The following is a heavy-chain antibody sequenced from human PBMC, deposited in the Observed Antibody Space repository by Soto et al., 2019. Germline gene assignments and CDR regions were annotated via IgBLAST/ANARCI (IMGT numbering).Heavy chain of an antibody. CDR3: ARGFLLWFGELFGYGMDV. CDR2: MNPNSGNT. J-gene: IGHJ6*02. V-gene: IGHV1-8*02. D-gene: IGHD3-10*01. Sequence: ASVKVSCKASGYTFTSYYMHWVRQAPGQGLEWMGWMNPNSGNTGYAQKFQGRVTMTRNTSISTAYMELSSLRSEDTAVYYCARGFLLWFGELFGYGMDVWGQGTTVTVSS. CDR1: GYTFTSYY.